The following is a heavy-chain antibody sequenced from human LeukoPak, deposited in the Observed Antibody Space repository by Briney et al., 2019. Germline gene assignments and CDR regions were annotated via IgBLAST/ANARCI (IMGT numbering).Heavy chain of an antibody. CDR1: GFTFSIYA. J-gene: IGHJ4*02. V-gene: IGHV3-23*01. D-gene: IGHD6-19*01. CDR3: AKDPVGSSGPRDFDY. Sequence: GGSLRLSCAACGFTFSIYAMSWVRQAPGKGLEWVSAISGSGGSTYYADSVKGRFTISRDNSKNTLYLQMNSLRAEDTAVYYCAKDPVGSSGPRDFDYWGQGTLVTVSS. CDR2: ISGSGGST.